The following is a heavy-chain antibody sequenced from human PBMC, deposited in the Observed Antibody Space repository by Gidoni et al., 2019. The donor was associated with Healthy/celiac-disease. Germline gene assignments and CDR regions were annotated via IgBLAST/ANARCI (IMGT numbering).Heavy chain of an antibody. V-gene: IGHV4-59*08. CDR2: IYYSGST. J-gene: IGHJ4*02. D-gene: IGHD3-22*01. Sequence: QVQLQESGPGLVKPSETLSLTCTVSGGSISSYYWSWIRQPPGKGLEWIGYIYYSGSTNYNPSLKSRVTISVDTSKNQFSLKLSSVTAADTAVYYCARQQWAPMTMNGAAPFFDYWGQGTLVTVSS. CDR3: ARQQWAPMTMNGAAPFFDY. CDR1: GGSISSYY.